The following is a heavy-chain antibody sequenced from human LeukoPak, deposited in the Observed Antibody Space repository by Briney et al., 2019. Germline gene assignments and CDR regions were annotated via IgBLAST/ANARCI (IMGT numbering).Heavy chain of an antibody. CDR3: ARAKAAGSYDF. CDR1: GSSIGRHY. J-gene: IGHJ4*02. D-gene: IGHD6-13*01. Sequence: SQTLSLTCSVSGSSIGRHYWTWIRQPPGKGLEWIGYTHFSGSSNYNPSLKSRATTSLDRAKNQISLTLTSVTAADTAVYFCARAKAAGSYDFWGQGTLVTVSS. V-gene: IGHV4-59*11. CDR2: THFSGSS.